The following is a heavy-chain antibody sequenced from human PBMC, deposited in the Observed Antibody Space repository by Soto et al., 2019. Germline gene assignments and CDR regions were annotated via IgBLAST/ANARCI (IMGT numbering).Heavy chain of an antibody. Sequence: LRLSCTTSGFSFASFAMTWVRQAPGKGLEWVATISGSDGKTYYADSVKGRFSISRDTSRNTLYLQMNSLRADDTAIYYCAKWSYLDYWGQGARVTVSS. CDR2: ISGSDGKT. V-gene: IGHV3-23*01. CDR1: GFSFASFA. CDR3: AKWSYLDY. D-gene: IGHD3-3*01. J-gene: IGHJ4*02.